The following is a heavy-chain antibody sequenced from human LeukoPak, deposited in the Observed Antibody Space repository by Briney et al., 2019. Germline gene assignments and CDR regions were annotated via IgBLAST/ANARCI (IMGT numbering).Heavy chain of an antibody. CDR1: GYTFTSYY. CDR3: ARASSRYYDSSGYVDY. Sequence: GASVKVSCKASGYTFTSYYMHWVRQAPGQGLEWMGIINPSGGSTSYAQKFQGRVTMTRDTSTSTVYMELSSLRSEDTAVYYCARASSRYYDSSGYVDYWGQGTLVTVFS. CDR2: INPSGGST. D-gene: IGHD3-22*01. V-gene: IGHV1-46*01. J-gene: IGHJ4*02.